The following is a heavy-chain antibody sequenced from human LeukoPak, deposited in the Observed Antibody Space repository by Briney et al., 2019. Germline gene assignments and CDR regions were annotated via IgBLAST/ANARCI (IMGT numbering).Heavy chain of an antibody. CDR1: GFTFSSYA. J-gene: IGHJ6*02. D-gene: IGHD3-3*01. Sequence: GGSLRLSCAASGFTFSSYAMSWVRQAPGKGLEWVSAISGSGGSTYYADSVKGRFTIPRDNSKNTLYLQMNSLRAEDTAVYYCAKDQPSGYLYYYYGMDVWGQGTTVTVSS. CDR3: AKDQPSGYLYYYYGMDV. V-gene: IGHV3-23*01. CDR2: ISGSGGST.